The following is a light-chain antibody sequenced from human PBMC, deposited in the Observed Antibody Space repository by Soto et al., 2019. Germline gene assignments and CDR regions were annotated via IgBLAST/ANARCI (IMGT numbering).Light chain of an antibody. J-gene: IGKJ1*01. CDR2: GAS. CDR3: HSYNSIPRT. Sequence: DIQMAQSPSSLSASIGDRVTITCRASQGISEYLAWYQQRPGNATNLLIYGASILQSGVPSRFSGSGSGTHFTLTISSLQPEDVATYYCHSYNSIPRTFGQGTTVEIK. V-gene: IGKV1-27*01. CDR1: QGISEY.